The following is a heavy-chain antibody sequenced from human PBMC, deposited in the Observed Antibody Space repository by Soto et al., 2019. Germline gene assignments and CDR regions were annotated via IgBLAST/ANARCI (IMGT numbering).Heavy chain of an antibody. CDR1: GGTFSSYA. CDR3: ARVTSSSGWYRWGFDY. Sequence: RASVKVSCKASGGTFSSYAISWVRQAPGQGLEWMGGIIPIFGTANYAQKFQGRVTITADESTSTAYMELSSLRSEDTAVYYCARVTSSSGWYRWGFDYWGQGTLVTVSS. V-gene: IGHV1-69*13. D-gene: IGHD6-19*01. J-gene: IGHJ4*02. CDR2: IIPIFGTA.